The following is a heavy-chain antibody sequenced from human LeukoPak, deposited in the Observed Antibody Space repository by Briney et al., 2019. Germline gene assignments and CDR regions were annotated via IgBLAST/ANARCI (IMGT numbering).Heavy chain of an antibody. D-gene: IGHD2-2*01. V-gene: IGHV4-59*01. CDR2: IYYSGST. CDR3: ARYNYCSSTSCYYYYYYMDV. CDR1: GGSISSYY. J-gene: IGHJ6*03. Sequence: PSETLSLTXTVPGGSISSYYWSWIRQPPGKGLEWIGYIYYSGSTNYNPSLKSRVTISVDTSKNQYSLKLSSVTAADTAVYYCARYNYCSSTSCYYYYYYMDVWGKGTTVTVSS.